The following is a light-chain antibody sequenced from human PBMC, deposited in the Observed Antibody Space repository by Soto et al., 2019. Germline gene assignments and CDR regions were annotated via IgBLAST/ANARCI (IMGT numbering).Light chain of an antibody. CDR1: SSNIGSNY. V-gene: IGLV1-47*01. CDR3: AAWDDSLSGLYVV. CDR2: RNN. J-gene: IGLJ2*01. Sequence: QTVVTQPPSASGTPGQRVTISCSGSSSNIGSNYVYWYQQLPGTAPKLLIYRNNQRPSGVPDRFSGSKSGTSASLAISGLRSEDEADYYCAAWDDSLSGLYVVFGGGTQLTVL.